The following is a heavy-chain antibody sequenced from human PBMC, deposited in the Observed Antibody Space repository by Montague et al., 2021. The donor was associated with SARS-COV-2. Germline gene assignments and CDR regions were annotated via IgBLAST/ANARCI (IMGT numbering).Heavy chain of an antibody. CDR2: IWYDGSNQ. V-gene: IGHV3-33*08. D-gene: IGHD3-10*01. Sequence: SLRLSCAASGFTFSSYDMPWVRQAPGKGLEWVAVIWYDGSNQYYVDSVKGRFTISRDKSKNTLYLQMNSLRAEDTAVYYCARESSALGWFGEYNRDGMDVWGQGTTVTVSS. CDR1: GFTFSSYD. CDR3: ARESSALGWFGEYNRDGMDV. J-gene: IGHJ6*02.